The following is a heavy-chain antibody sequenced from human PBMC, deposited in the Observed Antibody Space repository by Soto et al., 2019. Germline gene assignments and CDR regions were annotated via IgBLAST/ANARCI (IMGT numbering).Heavy chain of an antibody. CDR2: IHYSGST. J-gene: IGHJ5*02. CDR3: ARGGYPLPHPNWFDP. CDR1: GGSVSSGGYY. Sequence: QVQLQESGPGLVKPSETLSLTCTVSGGSVSSGGYYWSWIRQPPGKGLEWIGYIHYSGSTNYNPSLKSRVTIXXDXSXXQFSLTVSSVTAADTAVYYCARGGYPLPHPNWFDPWGQGTLVTVSS. V-gene: IGHV4-61*08. D-gene: IGHD2-2*01.